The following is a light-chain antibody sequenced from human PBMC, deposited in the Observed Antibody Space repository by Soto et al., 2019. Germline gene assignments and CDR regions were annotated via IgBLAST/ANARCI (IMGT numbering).Light chain of an antibody. J-gene: IGKJ1*01. Sequence: EIVLTHSPGTLSVSPGERATLSCRASQTISSNYLAWYQQKPGQAPSLLIYGTSSRATGIPDRFSGSGSGTDFTLIISRLEPEDSAIYYCQQYVSWPFGQGTKEEIK. CDR1: QTISSNY. V-gene: IGKV3-20*01. CDR2: GTS. CDR3: QQYVSWP.